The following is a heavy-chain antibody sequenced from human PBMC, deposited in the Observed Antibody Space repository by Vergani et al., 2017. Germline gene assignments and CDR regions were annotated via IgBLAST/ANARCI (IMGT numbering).Heavy chain of an antibody. CDR2: LNPTTGHT. CDR1: GYIFKNYY. CDR3: ARSIGYCAGATGQAYYFDH. J-gene: IGHJ5*02. Sequence: VQLVQSGAEVRKPGASVTVSCTASGYIFKNYYIHWLRQAPGQAFEWMGILNPTTGHTTSAHKFMGRVDMTRDPSTDTSTRIVQMTLSSLSSEDTAFYYCARSIGYCAGATGQAYYFDHWGQGTRVTVSS. V-gene: IGHV1-46*02. D-gene: IGHD2-21*01.